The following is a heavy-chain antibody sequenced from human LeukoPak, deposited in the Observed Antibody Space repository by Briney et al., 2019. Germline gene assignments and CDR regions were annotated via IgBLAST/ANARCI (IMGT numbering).Heavy chain of an antibody. CDR2: IRYDGSNK. CDR3: AKVRSIAARPEDY. CDR1: GFTFSSYG. V-gene: IGHV3-30*02. Sequence: PGGSLRLSCAASGFTFSSYGMHWVRQAPGKGLEWVAFIRYDGSNKYYADSVKGRFTISRDNSKNTLYLQMNSLRAEDTAVYYCAKVRSIAARPEDYWGQGTLVTVSS. J-gene: IGHJ4*02. D-gene: IGHD6-6*01.